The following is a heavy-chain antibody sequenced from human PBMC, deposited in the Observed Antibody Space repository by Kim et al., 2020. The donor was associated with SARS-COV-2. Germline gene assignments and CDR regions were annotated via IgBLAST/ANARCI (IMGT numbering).Heavy chain of an antibody. Sequence: SETLSLTCTVSGGSISSGGYYWSWIRQHPGKGLEWIGYIYYSGSTYYNPSLKSRVTISVDTSKNQFSLKLSSVTAADTAVYYCARAFGRLWFGELSRYYFDYWGQGTLVTVSS. CDR1: GGSISSGGYY. CDR2: IYYSGST. CDR3: ARAFGRLWFGELSRYYFDY. D-gene: IGHD3-10*01. J-gene: IGHJ4*02. V-gene: IGHV4-31*03.